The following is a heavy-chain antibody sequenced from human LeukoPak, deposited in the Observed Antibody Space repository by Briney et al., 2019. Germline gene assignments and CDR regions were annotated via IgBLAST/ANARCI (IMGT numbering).Heavy chain of an antibody. J-gene: IGHJ4*02. D-gene: IGHD2-2*01. CDR3: ARAVVVPAALFDY. V-gene: IGHV1-2*02. Sequence: GASVKVSCKASGYTFTGYYMYWVRQAPGQGLEWMGWINPNSGGTNYAQKFQGRVTMTRDTSISTAYMELSRLRSDDTAVYYCARAVVVPAALFDYWGQGTLVTVSS. CDR1: GYTFTGYY. CDR2: INPNSGGT.